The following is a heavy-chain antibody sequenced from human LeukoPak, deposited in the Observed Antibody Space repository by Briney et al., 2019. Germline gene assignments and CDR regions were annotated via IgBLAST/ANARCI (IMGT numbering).Heavy chain of an antibody. CDR2: INHSGST. Sequence: PSETLSLTCAVYGGSFSGYYWSWIRQPPGKGLEWIGEINHSGSTNYNPSLKSRVTISVDTSKNQFSLKLSSVTAADTAVYYCARGQTTVTTRRWFDPWGQGTPVTVSS. V-gene: IGHV4-34*01. D-gene: IGHD4-17*01. CDR1: GGSFSGYY. CDR3: ARGQTTVTTRRWFDP. J-gene: IGHJ5*02.